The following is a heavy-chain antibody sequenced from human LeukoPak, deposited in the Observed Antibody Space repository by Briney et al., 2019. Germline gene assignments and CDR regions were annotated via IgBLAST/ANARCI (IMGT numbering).Heavy chain of an antibody. CDR2: IYYSGST. CDR1: GGSISSYY. V-gene: IGHV4-59*01. D-gene: IGHD3-3*01. CDR3: AASTVGFGVVIIRTNWFDP. J-gene: IGHJ5*02. Sequence: PSETLSLTCTVSGGSISSYYWSWIRQPPGKGLEWIGYIYYSGSTNYNPSLKSRVTISVDTSKNQFSLKLSSVTAADTAVYYCAASTVGFGVVIIRTNWFDPWGQGTLVTVSS.